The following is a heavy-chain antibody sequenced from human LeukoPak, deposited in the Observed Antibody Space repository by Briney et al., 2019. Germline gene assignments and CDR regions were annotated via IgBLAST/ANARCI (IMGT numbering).Heavy chain of an antibody. D-gene: IGHD2-15*01. J-gene: IGHJ4*02. CDR1: GFTFADYA. Sequence: GGSLRLSCTASGFTFADYAMSWFRQAPGKGLEWVGFISSKAYGGTTAYAASVKGRFTISRDDSKSIAYLQMNSLTTEDTAVYYCTRNIVVVVAATDYWGQGTLVTVSS. CDR2: ISSKAYGGTT. CDR3: TRNIVVVVAATDY. V-gene: IGHV3-49*03.